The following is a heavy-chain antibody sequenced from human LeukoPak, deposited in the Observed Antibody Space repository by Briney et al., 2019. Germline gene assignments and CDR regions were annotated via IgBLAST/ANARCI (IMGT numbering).Heavy chain of an antibody. V-gene: IGHV3-7*01. D-gene: IGHD1-20*01. CDR3: ARGHRIITGNSYYFDY. J-gene: IGHJ4*02. Sequence: GGSLRLSCAASGFTVSSNYMSWVRQAPGKGLEWVANIKQDGSEKYYMDSVKGRFTISRDNAKNSLYLQMNSLRAEDTAVYYCARGHRIITGNSYYFDYWGQGTLVTVSS. CDR2: IKQDGSEK. CDR1: GFTVSSNY.